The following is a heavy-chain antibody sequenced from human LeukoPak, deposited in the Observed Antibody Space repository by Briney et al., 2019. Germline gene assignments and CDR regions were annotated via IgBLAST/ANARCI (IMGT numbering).Heavy chain of an antibody. D-gene: IGHD2-2*02. J-gene: IGHJ5*02. CDR3: ARTKCSSTSCYTFGSWFDL. CDR2: IIPIFGTA. Sequence: ASVKVSCKASGGTFISYAISWVRQAPGQGLEWMGGIIPIFGTANYAQKFQGRVTITADESTSTAYMELSSLRSEDTAVYYCARTKCSSTSCYTFGSWFDLWGQGTLVTVSS. V-gene: IGHV1-69*13. CDR1: GGTFISYA.